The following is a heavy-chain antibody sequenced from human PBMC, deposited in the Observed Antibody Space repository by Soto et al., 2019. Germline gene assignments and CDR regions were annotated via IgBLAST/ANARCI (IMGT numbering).Heavy chain of an antibody. CDR3: ARDPYYDFWSGYPSPMDV. J-gene: IGHJ6*03. Sequence: PGGSLRLSCAASGFTVSSNYMSWVRQAPGKGLEWVSVIYSGGSTYYADSVKGRFTISRDNSKNTLYLQMSSLRAEDTAVYYCARDPYYDFWSGYPSPMDVWGKGTTVTVSS. D-gene: IGHD3-3*01. CDR1: GFTVSSNY. CDR2: IYSGGST. V-gene: IGHV3-66*01.